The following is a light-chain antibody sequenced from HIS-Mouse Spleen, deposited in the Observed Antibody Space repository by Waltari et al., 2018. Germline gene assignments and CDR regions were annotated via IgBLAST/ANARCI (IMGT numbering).Light chain of an antibody. CDR1: SSDGGGYNY. J-gene: IGLJ2*01. V-gene: IGLV2-11*01. CDR2: DVS. CDR3: CSYAGSYTLI. Sequence: QSALTQPRSVSGSPGQSVTIPCTGTSSDGGGYNYVSWYQQHPGKAPKLMIYDVSKRPSGVPDRFSGSKSGNTASLTISGLQAEDEADYYCCSYAGSYTLIFGGGTKLTVL.